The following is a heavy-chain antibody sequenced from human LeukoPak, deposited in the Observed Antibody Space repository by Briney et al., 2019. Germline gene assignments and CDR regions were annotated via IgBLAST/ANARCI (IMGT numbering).Heavy chain of an antibody. V-gene: IGHV5-51*01. D-gene: IGHD2-2*02. CDR1: GYIFSNYW. CDR2: IYPGDSDT. Sequence: GESLKISCKASGYIFSNYWIGWVRQMPGKGLEWMGIIYPGDSDTRYSPSFQGQVTISADKSISTAYLQWSSLKASDSAMYYCATYTNNRLDYWGQGTLDTVSS. J-gene: IGHJ4*02. CDR3: ATYTNNRLDY.